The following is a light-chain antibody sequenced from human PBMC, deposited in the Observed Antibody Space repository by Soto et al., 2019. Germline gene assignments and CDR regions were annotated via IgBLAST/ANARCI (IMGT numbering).Light chain of an antibody. CDR2: GAS. J-gene: IGKJ1*01. CDR1: QRLSASD. V-gene: IGKV3-15*01. CDR3: KQYNNWPQT. Sequence: EIVLTQSPGTLSLSPGQRATLSCRASQRLSASDIAWYQQKPGQAPRLLIYGASTRATGIPARFSGSGSGTEFTLTISSLQSEDFAVYYCKQYNNWPQTFGQGTKVDIK.